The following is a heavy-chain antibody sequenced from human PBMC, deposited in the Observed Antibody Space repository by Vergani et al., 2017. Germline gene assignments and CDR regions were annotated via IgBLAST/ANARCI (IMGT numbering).Heavy chain of an antibody. CDR1: GYTFTSYY. CDR2: INPSGGST. CDR3: ARVGRLELLSAFEI. Sequence: QVQLVQSGAEVKKPGASVKVSCKASGYTFTSYYMHWVRQAPGQGLEWMGIINPSGGSTSYAQKFQGRVTMTRDTSTSTVYMELRSLRAEDTAVDYCARVGRLELLSAFEIWGQGAMVTVSS. D-gene: IGHD1-7*01. V-gene: IGHV1-46*03. J-gene: IGHJ3*02.